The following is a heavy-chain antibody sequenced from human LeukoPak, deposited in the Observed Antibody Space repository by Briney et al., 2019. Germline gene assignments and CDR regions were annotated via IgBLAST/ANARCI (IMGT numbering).Heavy chain of an antibody. CDR1: GDSIDSGTYY. CDR2: IHYSGNT. V-gene: IGHV4-39*01. J-gene: IGHJ4*02. CDR3: ARHDEYGGNPTFDY. Sequence: PSETLSPTCAVSGDSIDSGTYYWGWIRQPPGKGLEWIGSIHYSGNTYHNSSLKSRVSISADMSKNQFSVMLTSVTSADTAVYYCARHDEYGGNPTFDYWGQGTLVTVSS. D-gene: IGHD4-23*01.